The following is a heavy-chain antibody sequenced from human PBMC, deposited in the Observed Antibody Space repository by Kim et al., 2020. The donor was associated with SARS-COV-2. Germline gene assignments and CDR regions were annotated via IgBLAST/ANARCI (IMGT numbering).Heavy chain of an antibody. CDR3: AVAKYQLLSSGINY. V-gene: IGHV4-39*01. D-gene: IGHD2-2*01. J-gene: IGHJ4*02. CDR2: IYYSGST. CDR1: GGSISSSSYY. Sequence: SETLSLTCTVSGGSISSSSYYWGWIRQPPGKGLEWIGSIYYSGSTYYNPSLKSRVTISVDTSKNQFSLKLSSVTAADTAVYYCAVAKYQLLSSGINYWGQGTLVTVSS.